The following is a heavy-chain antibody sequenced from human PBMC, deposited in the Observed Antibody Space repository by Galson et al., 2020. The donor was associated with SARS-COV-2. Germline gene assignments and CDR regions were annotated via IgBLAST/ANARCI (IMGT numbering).Heavy chain of an antibody. Sequence: TGGSLSLSCAASGFTFSSYAMSWVRQAPGKGLEWVSAISGSGGSTYYADSVKGRFTISRDNSKNTLYLQMNSLRAEDTAVYYCAKTGSVAVAGYDYWGQGTLVTVSS. D-gene: IGHD6-19*01. J-gene: IGHJ4*02. CDR3: AKTGSVAVAGYDY. CDR1: GFTFSSYA. V-gene: IGHV3-23*01. CDR2: ISGSGGST.